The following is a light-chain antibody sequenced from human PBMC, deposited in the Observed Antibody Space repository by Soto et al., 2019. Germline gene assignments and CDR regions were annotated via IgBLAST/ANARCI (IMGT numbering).Light chain of an antibody. J-gene: IGKJ5*01. CDR3: QQYDNLLT. V-gene: IGKV1-33*01. Sequence: DIQMTQSPSSLSASVGDRVTITCQASHDISNYLKWYQQKPGKAPKLLIYDASNLETGVPSRFSGSGSGTDFTFTISSLQPEDFATYYCQQYDNLLTFGQGTRLEIK. CDR2: DAS. CDR1: HDISNY.